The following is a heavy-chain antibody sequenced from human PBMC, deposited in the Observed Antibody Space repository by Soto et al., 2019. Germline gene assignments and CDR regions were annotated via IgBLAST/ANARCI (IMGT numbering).Heavy chain of an antibody. J-gene: IGHJ4*03. V-gene: IGHV4-31*03. Sequence: QVQLQESGPGLVKPSQTLSLTCSVSGDSIRGGGHYWNWIRQSPGKGLEWIGYVYHSGSTHYNPSPRGGLTLSIDTSNNQFSRRLISVTAADTALYSCARDTGLAPTVWGYWGHGTQVTVSS. CDR3: ARDTGLAPTVWGY. CDR1: GDSIRGGGHY. CDR2: VYHSGST. D-gene: IGHD7-27*01.